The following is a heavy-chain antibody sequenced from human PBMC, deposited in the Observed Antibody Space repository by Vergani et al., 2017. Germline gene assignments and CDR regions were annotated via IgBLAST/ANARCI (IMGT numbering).Heavy chain of an antibody. CDR3: ARGGTAAGIFDS. V-gene: IGHV4-39*07. CDR1: GGSISSSSYY. D-gene: IGHD6-13*01. J-gene: IGHJ4*02. Sequence: QLQLQESGPGLVKPSETLSLTCTVSGGSISSSSYYWGWIRQPPGKGLEWIGSIYYSGSTYYNPSLKSRVTISVGTSKNQFSLKLSSVTAADTAVYYCARGGTAAGIFDSWGQGTLVTVSS. CDR2: IYYSGST.